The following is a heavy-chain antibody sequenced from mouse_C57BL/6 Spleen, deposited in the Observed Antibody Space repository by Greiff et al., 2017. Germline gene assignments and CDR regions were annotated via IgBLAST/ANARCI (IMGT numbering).Heavy chain of an antibody. Sequence: SGPVLVKPGASVKLSCKASGYTFTDYYMHWVKQSHGKSLEWIGVINPYNGGTSYNQKFKGKAPVTVDKSSSTTYMDVDSLTSEDSAIYYCAVAFYYAMDYWGQGTSVTVSS. V-gene: IGHV1-19*01. CDR2: INPYNGGT. CDR1: GYTFTDYY. CDR3: AVAFYYAMDY. J-gene: IGHJ4*01.